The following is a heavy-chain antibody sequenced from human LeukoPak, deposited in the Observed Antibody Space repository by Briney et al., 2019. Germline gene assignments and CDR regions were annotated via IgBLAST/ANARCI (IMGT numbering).Heavy chain of an antibody. CDR1: GYTFTGYY. CDR3: ARCEGATNYYYYGMDV. V-gene: IGHV1-2*02. CDR2: INPNSGGT. Sequence: ASVKVSCKASGYTFTGYYMHWVRQAPGQGLEWMGWINPNSGGTNYAQKFQGRVTMTRDTSISTAYMELSRLRSDDTAVYYCARCEGATNYYYYGMDVWGQGTTVTVSS. D-gene: IGHD1-26*01. J-gene: IGHJ6*02.